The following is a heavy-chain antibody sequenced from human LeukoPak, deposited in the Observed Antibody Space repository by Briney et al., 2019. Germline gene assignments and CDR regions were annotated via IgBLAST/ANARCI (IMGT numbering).Heavy chain of an antibody. Sequence: SGGSLRLSCAASGFSFRSYGMHWARQTPGKGLEWVAVISYDGSNKYYADSVKGRFTISRDNSKNTLYLQMNSVRPEDTAVYYCAKDKLQLLILDYFDYWGQGTLVTVSS. J-gene: IGHJ4*02. CDR2: ISYDGSNK. CDR1: GFSFRSYG. V-gene: IGHV3-30*18. D-gene: IGHD4-11*01. CDR3: AKDKLQLLILDYFDY.